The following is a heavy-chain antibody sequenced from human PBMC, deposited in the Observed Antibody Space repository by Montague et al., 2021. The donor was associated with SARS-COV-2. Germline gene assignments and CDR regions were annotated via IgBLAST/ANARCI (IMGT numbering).Heavy chain of an antibody. CDR2: IDHSGTT. V-gene: IGHV4-34*01. CDR3: ARGQTVLEWIWYGMDV. CDR1: GGSFSTYY. Sequence: SETLSLTCAVYGGSFSTYYWAWIRQSPGKRLEWIGNIDHSGTTNYNPSLKRRVSISVDTSSSQFSLYLTSVTAADAAVYYCARGQTVLEWIWYGMDVWGPGTTVTVSS. D-gene: IGHD3-3*01. J-gene: IGHJ6*02.